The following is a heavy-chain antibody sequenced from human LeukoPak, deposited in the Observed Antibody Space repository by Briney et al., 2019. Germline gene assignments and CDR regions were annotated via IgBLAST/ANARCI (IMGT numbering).Heavy chain of an antibody. CDR2: ISAYNGNT. V-gene: IGHV1-18*01. Sequence: ASVKVSCKASGYTFTSYGISWVRQAPGQGLEWMGWISAYNGNTNYAQKLQGRVTMTTDTSTSTAYMELRSLRSDDTAVYYCARVPGYYDSSGYYVSYFDYWGQGTLVTVSS. CDR1: GYTFTSYG. D-gene: IGHD3-22*01. J-gene: IGHJ4*02. CDR3: ARVPGYYDSSGYYVSYFDY.